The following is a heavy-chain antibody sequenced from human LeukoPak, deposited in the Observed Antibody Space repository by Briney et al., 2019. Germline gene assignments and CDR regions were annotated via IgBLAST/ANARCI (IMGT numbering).Heavy chain of an antibody. D-gene: IGHD5-12*01. V-gene: IGHV3-23*01. CDR1: GFTFSSYA. J-gene: IGHJ4*02. CDR3: ASRHSGYDSVRY. Sequence: PGASLRLSCAASGFTFSSYAMSWVRQAPGKGLEWVSAISGRGGSTYYADSVKGRFTISRDNSKNTLYLQMNSLRAEDTAVYYCASRHSGYDSVRYWGQGTLVTVSS. CDR2: ISGRGGST.